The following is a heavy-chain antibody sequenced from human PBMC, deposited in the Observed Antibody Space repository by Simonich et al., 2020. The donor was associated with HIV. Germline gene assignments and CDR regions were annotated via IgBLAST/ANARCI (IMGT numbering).Heavy chain of an antibody. J-gene: IGHJ5*02. CDR2: IYPVDSDT. CDR1: GYSFTSYW. V-gene: IGHV5-51*01. D-gene: IGHD7-27*01. Sequence: EVQLVQSGAEVKKPGEALQISCKGSGYSFTSYWIVWVRQVPGKDLEWMGIIYPVDSDTKYSPSVQGQVTISADKYISSAYLQWSSLKASDTAMYYCAKSNGNWFDPWGRGTLVTVSS. CDR3: AKSNGNWFDP.